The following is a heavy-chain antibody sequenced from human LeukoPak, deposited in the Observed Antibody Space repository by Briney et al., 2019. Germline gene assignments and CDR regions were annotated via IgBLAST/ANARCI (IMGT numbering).Heavy chain of an antibody. Sequence: GGSLRLSCAASGFTFSSYWMHWVRQAPGKGLVWVSRINTDGSNINYAGSVKGRFTISRDNAKNTLYLQMNSLRAEDTAVYHCAALLEWSYYYYYMDVWGKGTTVTVSS. J-gene: IGHJ6*03. CDR3: AALLEWSYYYYYMDV. CDR2: INTDGSNI. D-gene: IGHD3-3*01. CDR1: GFTFSSYW. V-gene: IGHV3-74*01.